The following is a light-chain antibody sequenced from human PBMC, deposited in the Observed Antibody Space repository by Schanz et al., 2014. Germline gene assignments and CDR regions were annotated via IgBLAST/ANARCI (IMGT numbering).Light chain of an antibody. CDR3: QSYDSSLSVVV. CDR1: SSNIGAGYD. CDR2: GNT. V-gene: IGLV1-40*01. J-gene: IGLJ2*01. Sequence: QSVLTQPPSVSGAPGQRVTISCTGSSSNIGAGYDVQWYHQLPGTAPKLLIYGNTNRPSGVPDRFSGSKSGTSASLAITGLQAEDEADYYCQSYDSSLSVVVFGGGTKLTVL.